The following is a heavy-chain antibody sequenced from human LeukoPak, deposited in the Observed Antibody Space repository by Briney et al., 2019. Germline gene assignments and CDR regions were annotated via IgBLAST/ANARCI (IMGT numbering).Heavy chain of an antibody. CDR3: ARHPYPYSSGWPEYYFDY. V-gene: IGHV4-34*01. J-gene: IGHJ4*02. D-gene: IGHD6-19*01. CDR1: GGSFSGYY. CDR2: INHSGST. Sequence: SETLSLTCAVYGGSFSGYYWSWIRQPPGKGLEWIGEINHSGSTNYNPSLKSRVTISVDTSKNQFSLKLSSVTAADTAVYYCARHPYPYSSGWPEYYFDYWGQGTLVTVSS.